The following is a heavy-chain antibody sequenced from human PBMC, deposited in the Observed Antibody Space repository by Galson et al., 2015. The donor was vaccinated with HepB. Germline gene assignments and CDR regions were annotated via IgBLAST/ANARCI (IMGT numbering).Heavy chain of an antibody. CDR3: ARDYTNNWFDP. CDR1: GFTFSDYS. V-gene: IGHV3-21*01. J-gene: IGHJ5*02. D-gene: IGHD4-11*01. Sequence: SLRLSCAASGFTFSDYSMNWVRQAPGKGLEWVSSISSTGSHIYYGHSVKGRFTISRDNAENSLYLQMNSLKAEDTAVYYCARDYTNNWFDPWGQGTLVTVSS. CDR2: ISSTGSHI.